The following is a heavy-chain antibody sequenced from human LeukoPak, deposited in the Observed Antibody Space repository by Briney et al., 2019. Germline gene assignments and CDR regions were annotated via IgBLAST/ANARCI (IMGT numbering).Heavy chain of an antibody. D-gene: IGHD3-9*01. CDR1: GGSFSGYY. Sequence: PSETLSLTCAVYGGSFSGYYWSWIRQPPGKGLEWIGEINHSGSTNYNPSLKSRVTISVDTSKNQFSLKLSSVTAADTAVYYCARGLKVYDILTGPTTFPAKPSTIDYRGQGTLVTVSS. CDR2: INHSGST. J-gene: IGHJ4*02. CDR3: ARGLKVYDILTGPTTFPAKPSTIDY. V-gene: IGHV4-34*01.